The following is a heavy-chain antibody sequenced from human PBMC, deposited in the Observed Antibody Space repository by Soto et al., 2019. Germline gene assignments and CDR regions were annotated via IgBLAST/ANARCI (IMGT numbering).Heavy chain of an antibody. CDR1: GVSISSGGYS. Sequence: TLSLTSAVSGVSISSGGYSWSWIRQPPGKGLEWIGYISQSRSTYYSPSLTRRVTISVDTSQTQLSLNLNSVTAADTAVYYCARARGQRNRKAFNIWGRGAMVTVSS. D-gene: IGHD3-10*01. CDR2: ISQSRST. J-gene: IGHJ3*02. V-gene: IGHV4-30-2*01. CDR3: ARARGQRNRKAFNI.